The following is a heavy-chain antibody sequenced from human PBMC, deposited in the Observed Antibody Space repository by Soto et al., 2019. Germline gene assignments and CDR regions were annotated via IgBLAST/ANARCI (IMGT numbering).Heavy chain of an antibody. CDR3: AKVVDFWTPRYFQH. Sequence: PGGSLRLSCAASGFTFSSYAMSWVRQAPGKGLEWVSSISGSGGGSTYYADSVKGRFTISRDNSKNTLYLQMNSLRAEDTAVYYCAKVVDFWTPRYFQHWGQGTLVTVSS. CDR2: ISGSGGGST. D-gene: IGHD3-3*01. CDR1: GFTFSSYA. J-gene: IGHJ1*01. V-gene: IGHV3-23*01.